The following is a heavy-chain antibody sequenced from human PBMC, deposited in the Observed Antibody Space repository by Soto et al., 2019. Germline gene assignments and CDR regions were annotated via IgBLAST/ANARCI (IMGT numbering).Heavy chain of an antibody. CDR1: GGSISSGAYS. Sequence: SETLSLTCSVSGGSISSGAYSWSWIRQSPGRGLEWIAYIYPSGTTFHNPSLKSRVALSVDTSQKQFSLKMTSVTAADTAIYYCARVATSDHFDFWGQGILVTVSS. CDR3: ARVATSDHFDF. V-gene: IGHV4-30-2*06. CDR2: IYPSGTT. D-gene: IGHD1-26*01. J-gene: IGHJ4*02.